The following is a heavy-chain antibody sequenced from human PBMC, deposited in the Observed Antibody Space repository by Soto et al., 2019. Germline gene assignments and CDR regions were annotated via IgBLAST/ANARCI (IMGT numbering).Heavy chain of an antibody. CDR2: FYDSEST. V-gene: IGHV4-31*03. D-gene: IGHD3-10*01. J-gene: IGHJ4*02. CDR1: GGSISSGFYF. CDR3: ATYGSGTYHVY. Sequence: SETLSLTCTVSGGSISSGFYFWTWIRQRPGMGMEWIGYFYDSESTKYNTSLKSRVTISVDTSKNQFSLKLRSVTAADTAVYYCATYGSGTYHVYWGQGTLVTVSS.